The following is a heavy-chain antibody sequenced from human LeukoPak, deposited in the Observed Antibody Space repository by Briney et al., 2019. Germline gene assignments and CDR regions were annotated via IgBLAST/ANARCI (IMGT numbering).Heavy chain of an antibody. J-gene: IGHJ5*02. CDR1: GGSTSSGGYY. Sequence: SETLSLTCTVSGGSTSSGGYYWSWIRQHPGKGLEWIGYIYYSGSTYYNPSLKSRITISVDTSKNQFSLNLSSVTAADTAVYYCARASNWFDPWGQGTLVTVSS. CDR3: ARASNWFDP. V-gene: IGHV4-31*03. CDR2: IYYSGST.